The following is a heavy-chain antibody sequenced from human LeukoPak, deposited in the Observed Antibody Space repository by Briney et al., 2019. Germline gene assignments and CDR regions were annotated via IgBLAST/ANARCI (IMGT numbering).Heavy chain of an antibody. CDR2: IYTTGST. CDR3: ARDPGAYYDFWSGQQGAFDI. Sequence: ETLSLTCTVSGGSASSYYWTWIRQPAGKGLEWIGRIYTTGSTNYNPSLKSRITISVDTSKNQFSLKLSSVTAADTAVYYCARDPGAYYDFWSGQQGAFDIWGQGTMVTVSS. J-gene: IGHJ3*02. D-gene: IGHD3-3*01. CDR1: GGSASSYY. V-gene: IGHV4-4*07.